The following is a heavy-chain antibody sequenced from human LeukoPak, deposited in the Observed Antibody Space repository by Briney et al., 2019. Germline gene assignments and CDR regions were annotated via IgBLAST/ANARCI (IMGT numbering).Heavy chain of an antibody. CDR1: GYTFTSYA. CDR3: ASDSADYDSILAPDY. Sequence: GASVKVSCKASGYTFTSYAMNWVRQAPGQGLEWMGWINTNTGNPTYAQGFTGRFVFSLDTSVSTAYLQISSLKAEDTAVYYCASDSADYDSILAPDYWGQGTLVTVSS. CDR2: INTNTGNP. J-gene: IGHJ4*02. V-gene: IGHV7-4-1*02. D-gene: IGHD3-22*01.